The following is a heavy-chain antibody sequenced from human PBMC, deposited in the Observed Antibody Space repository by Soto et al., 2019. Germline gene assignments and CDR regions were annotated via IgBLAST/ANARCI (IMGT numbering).Heavy chain of an antibody. V-gene: IGHV4-59*01. D-gene: IGHD4-4*01. CDR2: FHYTGIS. Sequence: PSETLSLTCTVSEGSIRGYYWSWIRQPPGKGLEWIGYFHYTGISNYNSSLKSRVTMSLDTSKNQFSLKLSSVSAADTAIYYCARGASNWQYFDYWGQGALVT. CDR1: EGSIRGYY. J-gene: IGHJ4*02. CDR3: ARGASNWQYFDY.